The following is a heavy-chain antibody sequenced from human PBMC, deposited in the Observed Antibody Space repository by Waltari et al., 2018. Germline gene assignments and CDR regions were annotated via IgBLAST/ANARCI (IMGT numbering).Heavy chain of an antibody. Sequence: QMLESGGGFIQSGGSLRLSCAASGFTFSSYTVNWVRQAPGLGLEWVACRRGSGLIHDGDSGKGRVIISRDTSKNTVYLEMYRLRVEDTAIYFCAKDEGSRIAPTFGMDVWGEGTTVTVSS. CDR2: RRGSGLI. J-gene: IGHJ6*04. V-gene: IGHV3-23*01. CDR1: GFTFSSYT. CDR3: AKDEGSRIAPTFGMDV. D-gene: IGHD6-13*01.